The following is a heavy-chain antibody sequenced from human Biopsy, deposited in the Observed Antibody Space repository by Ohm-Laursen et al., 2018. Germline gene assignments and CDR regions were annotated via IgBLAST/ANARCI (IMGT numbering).Heavy chain of an antibody. J-gene: IGHJ6*02. V-gene: IGHV4-34*01. CDR2: INHSGRT. CDR3: VRGVDYYDPYHYYALDV. CDR1: GESFNGYY. Sequence: ETLSLTCAVYGESFNGYYWSWIRQTPGKGLEWIGEINHSGRTNYNPSLKSRVTIPVDTSKNQFSLKVRSVTAADTAVYYCVRGVDYYDPYHYYALDVWGQGTTVTVSS. D-gene: IGHD3-22*01.